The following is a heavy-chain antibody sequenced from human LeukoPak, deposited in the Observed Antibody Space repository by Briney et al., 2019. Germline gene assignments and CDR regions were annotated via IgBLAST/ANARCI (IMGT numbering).Heavy chain of an antibody. V-gene: IGHV1-2*02. Sequence: ASVKVSCKASGYTFTGYYMHWVRQAPGQGLEWMGWINPNSGDINYAQKFQDRVTMTRDTSISTAYIELSRLTSDDTAVYYCAREPGRYFDWSPQDKNWFDPWGQGTLVTVSS. CDR1: GYTFTGYY. D-gene: IGHD3-9*01. CDR2: INPNSGDI. CDR3: AREPGRYFDWSPQDKNWFDP. J-gene: IGHJ5*02.